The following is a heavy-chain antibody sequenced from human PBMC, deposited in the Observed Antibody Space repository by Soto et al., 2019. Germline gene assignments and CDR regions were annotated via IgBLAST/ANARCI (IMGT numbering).Heavy chain of an antibody. CDR1: GFTFSSYS. Sequence: GGSLSLSCAASGFTFSSYSMNWVRQAPGKGLEWVSSISSSSSYIYYADSVKGRFTISRDNAKNSLYLQMNSLRAEDTAVYYCARDPGGEQQLVPPYNWFDPWGQGTLVTVSS. V-gene: IGHV3-21*01. D-gene: IGHD6-13*01. J-gene: IGHJ5*02. CDR3: ARDPGGEQQLVPPYNWFDP. CDR2: ISSSSSYI.